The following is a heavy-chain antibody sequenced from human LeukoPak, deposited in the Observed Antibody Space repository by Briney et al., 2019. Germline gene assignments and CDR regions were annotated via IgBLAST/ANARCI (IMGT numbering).Heavy chain of an antibody. Sequence: GGSLRLSCAASGFTFDDYAMHWVRQAPGKGLEWVSGISWNSGSIGYVDSVKGRFTISRDNARNSLFLQMNSLRTEDTAVYYCAKDRGSSSLKYFVYWGQGTLVTVSS. CDR2: ISWNSGSI. CDR3: AKDRGSSSLKYFVY. D-gene: IGHD6-13*01. J-gene: IGHJ4*02. V-gene: IGHV3-9*01. CDR1: GFTFDDYA.